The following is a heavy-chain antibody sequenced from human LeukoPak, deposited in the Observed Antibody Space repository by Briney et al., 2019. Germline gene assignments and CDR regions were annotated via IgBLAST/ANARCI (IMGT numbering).Heavy chain of an antibody. J-gene: IGHJ4*02. Sequence: GGSLTLSCAASGFTFSSYSMNWVRQAPGEGLEWVSAISSSSSYIFYADSVKGRFTISRYNSKNSLYLQRNSLRAEDTAVYYCARGHGSGSYGDFDYWGQGTLVTVSS. V-gene: IGHV3-21*01. CDR3: ARGHGSGSYGDFDY. CDR1: GFTFSSYS. D-gene: IGHD3-10*01. CDR2: ISSSSSYI.